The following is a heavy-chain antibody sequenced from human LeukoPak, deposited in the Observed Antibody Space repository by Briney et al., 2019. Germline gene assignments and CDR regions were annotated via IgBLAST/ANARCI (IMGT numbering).Heavy chain of an antibody. J-gene: IGHJ4*02. CDR1: GYSFTSYW. Sequence: GESLKISCKGSGYSFTSYWIGWVRQMPGKGLEWMGIIYPGDSDTRYSPSFQGQVTISADKSISTAYLQWSSLKASDTAMYYCAIVVPADILRGYYFDYWGRGTLVTVSS. V-gene: IGHV5-51*01. CDR3: AIVVPADILRGYYFDY. CDR2: IYPGDSDT. D-gene: IGHD2-2*02.